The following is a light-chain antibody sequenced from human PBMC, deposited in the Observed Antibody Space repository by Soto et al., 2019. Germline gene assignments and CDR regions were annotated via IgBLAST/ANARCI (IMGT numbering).Light chain of an antibody. Sequence: IQVTHSPSFLSASLGDIVTITFRASQDISNFLAWFQQKPGRAPKLLIYAVFTLQSGVPSRFSGSGSGAEFTLTISSLQPEDFATYYCQQLDSYPLTFGGGTRLEIK. CDR3: QQLDSYPLT. CDR2: AVF. J-gene: IGKJ5*01. CDR1: QDISNF. V-gene: IGKV1-9*01.